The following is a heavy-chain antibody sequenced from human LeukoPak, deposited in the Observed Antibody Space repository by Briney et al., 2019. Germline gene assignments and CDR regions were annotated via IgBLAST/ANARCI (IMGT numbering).Heavy chain of an antibody. CDR3: AREPPRYCSGGSCYGVGATDV. CDR1: GFTFSSYA. V-gene: IGHV3-30-3*01. D-gene: IGHD2-15*01. J-gene: IGHJ6*02. Sequence: PGRSLRLSCAASGFTFSSYAMHWVRQAPGKGLEWVAVISYDGSNKYYADSVKGRFTISRDNSKNTLYLQMNSLRAEDTAVYYCAREPPRYCSGGSCYGVGATDVWGQGTTVTVSS. CDR2: ISYDGSNK.